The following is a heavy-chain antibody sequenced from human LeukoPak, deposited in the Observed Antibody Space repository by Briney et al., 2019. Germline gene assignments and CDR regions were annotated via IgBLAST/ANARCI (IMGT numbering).Heavy chain of an antibody. J-gene: IGHJ4*02. CDR2: INHSGST. CDR3: ARTLRYFDWLFQPFDY. D-gene: IGHD3-9*01. Sequence: SETLSLTCAVYGGSFSGYYWSWIRQPPGKGLEWIGKINHSGSTNYNPSLKSRVTISVDTSKNQFSLKLSSVTAADTAVYYCARTLRYFDWLFQPFDYWGQGTLVTVSS. V-gene: IGHV4-34*01. CDR1: GGSFSGYY.